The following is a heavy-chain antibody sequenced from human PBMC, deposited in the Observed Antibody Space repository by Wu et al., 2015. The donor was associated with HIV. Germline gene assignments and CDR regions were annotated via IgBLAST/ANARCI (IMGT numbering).Heavy chain of an antibody. D-gene: IGHD5-18*01. Sequence: QVQLVQSGAEVKKPGSSVKLSCKASGGTFSSFSVNWVRQAPGQGLEWMGGIIPLFDTATYAQRVQGRATITSDESTSTAYMELTSLRSDDTAIYYCAREGYSNGWTGVDYWGQGTLVTVSS. V-gene: IGHV1-69*05. CDR3: AREGYSNGWTGVDY. J-gene: IGHJ4*02. CDR2: IIPLFDTA. CDR1: GGTFSSFS.